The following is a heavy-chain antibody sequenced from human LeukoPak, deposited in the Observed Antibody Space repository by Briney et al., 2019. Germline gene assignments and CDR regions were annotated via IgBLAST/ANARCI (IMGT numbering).Heavy chain of an antibody. Sequence: SETLSLTCTVSGGSITSSSYYWVWIRQPPGKGLEWIGSIFHSGSTYYNASLKSRVTISVDTSRNQFSLNLSSVTAADTAVYYCARRRDGYNEDFFDYWGQGTLVTVSS. D-gene: IGHD5-24*01. J-gene: IGHJ4*02. CDR1: GGSITSSSYY. CDR3: ARRRDGYNEDFFDY. CDR2: IFHSGST. V-gene: IGHV4-39*01.